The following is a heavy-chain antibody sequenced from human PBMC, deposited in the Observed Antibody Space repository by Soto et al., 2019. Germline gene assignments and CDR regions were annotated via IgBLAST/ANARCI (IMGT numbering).Heavy chain of an antibody. CDR2: IIPILGIA. CDR1: GGTFSSYT. CDR3: ARAYYGSGRNGYYGMDV. J-gene: IGHJ6*04. Sequence: QVQLVQSGAEVKKPGSSVKVSCKASGGTFSSYTISWVRQAHGQGLEWMGRIIPILGIANYAQKFQGRVTITADNSTSTAYMELSSLRSEDTAVYYCARAYYGSGRNGYYGMDVWGKGTTVTVSS. V-gene: IGHV1-69*02. D-gene: IGHD3-10*01.